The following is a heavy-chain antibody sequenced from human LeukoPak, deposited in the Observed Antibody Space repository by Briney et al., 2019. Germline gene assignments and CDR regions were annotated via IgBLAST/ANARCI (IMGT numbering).Heavy chain of an antibody. D-gene: IGHD3-22*01. CDR3: ARSQSEGYDSHPLDY. J-gene: IGHJ4*02. CDR2: IYSSGST. Sequence: SETLSLTCTVSGGSISDYYWSWIRQPAGKGLEWIGRIYSSGSTNYNPSLKSRVTMSVDTSKNQFSLKLSSVTAADTAVYYCARSQSEGYDSHPLDYWGQGTLVTVSS. V-gene: IGHV4-4*07. CDR1: GGSISDYY.